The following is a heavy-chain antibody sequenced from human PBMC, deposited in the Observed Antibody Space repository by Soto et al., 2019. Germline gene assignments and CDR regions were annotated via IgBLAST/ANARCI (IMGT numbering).Heavy chain of an antibody. V-gene: IGHV4-39*01. CDR1: GGSISSSSYY. D-gene: IGHD6-13*01. Sequence: SETLSLTCTVSGGSISSSSYYWSCIRQPPGKGLEWIGSIYYSGSTYYNPSLKSRVTISVDTSKNQFSLKLSSVTAADTAVYYCATISSWVLDYWGQGTLVTVSS. CDR2: IYYSGST. J-gene: IGHJ4*02. CDR3: ATISSWVLDY.